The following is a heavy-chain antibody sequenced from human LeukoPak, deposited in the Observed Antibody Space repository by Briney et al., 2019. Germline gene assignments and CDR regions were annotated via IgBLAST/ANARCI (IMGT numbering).Heavy chain of an antibody. J-gene: IGHJ6*02. Sequence: ASVKVSCKASGYTFTSYALNWVRQAPGQGLEWMGWINTNTGNPTYAQGFTGRFVFSLDTSVSTAYLQISSLKAEDTAVYYCARATLYSSSWAYYYYYGMDVWGQGTTVTVSS. CDR3: ARATLYSSSWAYYYYYGMDV. V-gene: IGHV7-4-1*02. CDR2: INTNTGNP. D-gene: IGHD6-13*01. CDR1: GYTFTSYA.